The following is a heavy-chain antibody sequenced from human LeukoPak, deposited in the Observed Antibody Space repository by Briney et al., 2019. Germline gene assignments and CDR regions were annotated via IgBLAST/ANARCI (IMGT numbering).Heavy chain of an antibody. CDR1: GGSISSGDYY. V-gene: IGHV4-30-4*08. J-gene: IGHJ5*02. Sequence: PSETLSLTCTVSGGSISSGDYYWSWIRQPPGKGLEWIGYIYYSGSTYYNPSLKSRVTISVDTSKNQFSLKLSSVTAADTAVYYCARAASSSWPLRWWFDPWGQGTLVTVSS. D-gene: IGHD6-13*01. CDR2: IYYSGST. CDR3: ARAASSSWPLRWWFDP.